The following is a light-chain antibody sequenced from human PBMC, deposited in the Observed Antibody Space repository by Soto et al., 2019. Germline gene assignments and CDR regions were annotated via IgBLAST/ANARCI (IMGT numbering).Light chain of an antibody. J-gene: IGLJ1*01. CDR3: SSYTTSNTYV. CDR2: EVR. Sequence: QSALTQPASVSGSPGQSITISCTGSSSDVGAYNYVSWFQRHPGKAPKFMIYEVRNRPSGVSNRFSGSKSGNTASLTVSGLQAEDEADYYCSSYTTSNTYVFGTGTKLTVL. V-gene: IGLV2-14*01. CDR1: SSDVGAYNY.